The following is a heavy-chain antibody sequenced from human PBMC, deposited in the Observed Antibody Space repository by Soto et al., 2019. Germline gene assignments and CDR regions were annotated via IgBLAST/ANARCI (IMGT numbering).Heavy chain of an antibody. CDR3: AKEVGYCSSTSCYLYYYYGMDV. D-gene: IGHD2-2*01. Sequence: PWGSLRLSCAASGFTFSSYAMSWVRQAPGKGLEWVSAISGSGGSTYYADSVKGRFTISRDNSKNTLYLQMNSLRAEDTAVYYCAKEVGYCSSTSCYLYYYYGMDVWGQGTTVTVS. CDR1: GFTFSSYA. J-gene: IGHJ6*02. CDR2: ISGSGGST. V-gene: IGHV3-23*01.